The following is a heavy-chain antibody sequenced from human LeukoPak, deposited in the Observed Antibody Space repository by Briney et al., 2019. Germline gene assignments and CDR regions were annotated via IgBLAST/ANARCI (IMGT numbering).Heavy chain of an antibody. D-gene: IGHD6-13*01. CDR1: GFTFSNFA. CDR2: IVGSSST. Sequence: GGSLRLSCAASGFTFSNFAMTWVRQASGKGLEWVSSIVGSSSTYYADSLKGRFTISRDNAKNSLYLQMNSLRAEDTAVYYCARIGAGSSRDYWGQGTLVTVSS. V-gene: IGHV3-21*01. J-gene: IGHJ4*02. CDR3: ARIGAGSSRDY.